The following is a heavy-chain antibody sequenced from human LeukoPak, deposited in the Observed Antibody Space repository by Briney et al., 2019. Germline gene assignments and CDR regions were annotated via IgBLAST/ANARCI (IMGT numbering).Heavy chain of an antibody. Sequence: GGSLRLSCAASGFTFNYYATSWVRQAPGKGLEWVSAISGSGDITYYADSVKGRFTISRDNSKNTLYLQMNGLRADDTSLYYCAKDPDPPQSWFDPWGQGTLVTVSS. CDR3: AKDPDPPQSWFDP. J-gene: IGHJ5*02. CDR2: ISGSGDIT. CDR1: GFTFNYYA. V-gene: IGHV3-23*01.